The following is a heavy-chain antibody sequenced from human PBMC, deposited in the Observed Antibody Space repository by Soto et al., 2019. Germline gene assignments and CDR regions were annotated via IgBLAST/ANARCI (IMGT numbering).Heavy chain of an antibody. Sequence: TPETLSLTCTVAGRSVSSGTHYWSWIRQPPGRGLEWVGHIYSSGSTNYNPSLKSRITISVDTSKNQFSLKMKSVTAADTAVYYCARGSEAAGYQHWGQGTLVTVSS. V-gene: IGHV4-61*01. CDR2: IYSSGST. CDR3: ARGSEAAGYQH. CDR1: GRSVSSGTHY. J-gene: IGHJ1*01. D-gene: IGHD2-2*03.